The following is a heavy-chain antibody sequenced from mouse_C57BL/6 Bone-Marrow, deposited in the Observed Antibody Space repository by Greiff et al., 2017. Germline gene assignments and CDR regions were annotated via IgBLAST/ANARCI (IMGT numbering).Heavy chain of an antibody. V-gene: IGHV1-66*01. D-gene: IGHD2-5*01. CDR2: IYPGSGNT. CDR1: GYSFTSYY. Sequence: VQLQQSGPELVKPGASVKISCKASGYSFTSYYIHWVKQRPGQGLEWIGWIYPGSGNTKYNEKFKGKATLTADTSSSTAYMQLSSLTSEDSAVYYSAPYYSNYGYAMDYWGQGTSVTVSS. J-gene: IGHJ4*01. CDR3: APYYSNYGYAMDY.